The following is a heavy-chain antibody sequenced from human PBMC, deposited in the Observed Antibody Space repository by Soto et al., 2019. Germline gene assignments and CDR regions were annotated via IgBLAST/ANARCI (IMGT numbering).Heavy chain of an antibody. Sequence: GGSLRLSCAASGFTFSSYAMSWVRQAPRKGLEWVSAISGSGGSTYYADSVKGRFTISRDNSKNTLYLQMNSLRAEDTAVYYCAKDLTYSSGWYGYFDYWGQGTLVTVSS. CDR1: GFTFSSYA. V-gene: IGHV3-23*01. CDR3: AKDLTYSSGWYGYFDY. CDR2: ISGSGGST. J-gene: IGHJ4*02. D-gene: IGHD6-19*01.